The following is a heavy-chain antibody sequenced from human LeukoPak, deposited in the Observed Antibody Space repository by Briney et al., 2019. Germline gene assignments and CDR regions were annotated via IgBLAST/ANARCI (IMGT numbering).Heavy chain of an antibody. CDR1: GGSISSYY. CDR3: ARHQRGNSDAFDI. CDR2: IYYSGTT. D-gene: IGHD4-23*01. J-gene: IGHJ3*02. V-gene: IGHV4-59*01. Sequence: SETLSLTCTVSGGSISSYYWSWIRQPPGKGLEWIGYIYYSGTTNYNPSLKSRVTISVDTSKNQFSLKLSSVTAADTAVYYCARHQRGNSDAFDIWGQGTMVTVSS.